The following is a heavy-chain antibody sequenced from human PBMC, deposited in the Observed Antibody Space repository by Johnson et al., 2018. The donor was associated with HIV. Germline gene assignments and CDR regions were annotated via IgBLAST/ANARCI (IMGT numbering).Heavy chain of an antibody. J-gene: IGHJ3*02. CDR1: GFTFSDYY. Sequence: QVQLVESGGGLVKPGGSLRLSCTASGFTFSDYYMNWIRQAPGKGLEWVSYISSSGSAIYYAGSVKGLFTISRDNAKNSLFLQMNSLRAADTAVYYCARDWDAYGAFDIWGQGTMVTVSS. CDR3: ARDWDAYGAFDI. V-gene: IGHV3-11*04. CDR2: ISSSGSAI. D-gene: IGHD1-26*01.